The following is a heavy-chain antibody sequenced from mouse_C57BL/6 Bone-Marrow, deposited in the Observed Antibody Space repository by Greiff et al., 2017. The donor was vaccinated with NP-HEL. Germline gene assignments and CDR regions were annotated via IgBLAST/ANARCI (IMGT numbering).Heavy chain of an antibody. D-gene: IGHD1-1*01. CDR1: GFNIKDDY. J-gene: IGHJ4*01. CDR3: TTGGSSPYAMDY. V-gene: IGHV14-4*01. CDR2: IDPENGDT. Sequence: EVQLQQSGAELVRPGASVKLSCTVSGFNIKDDYMHWVKQRPEQGLEWIGWIDPENGDTEYASKFQGKAPITADTSSNTAYLQLGSLTSEDTAVYYCTTGGSSPYAMDYWGQGTSVTVSA.